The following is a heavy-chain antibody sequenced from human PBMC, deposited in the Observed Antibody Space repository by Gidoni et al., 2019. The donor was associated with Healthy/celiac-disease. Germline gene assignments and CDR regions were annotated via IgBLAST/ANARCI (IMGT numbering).Heavy chain of an antibody. Sequence: YDGSNKYYADSVKGRFTISRDNSKNTLYLQMNSLRAEDTAVYYCARDNSWFGELLSKRPAYGMDVWGQGTTVTVSS. J-gene: IGHJ6*02. CDR3: ARDNSWFGELLSKRPAYGMDV. V-gene: IGHV3-33*01. D-gene: IGHD3-10*01. CDR2: YDGSNK.